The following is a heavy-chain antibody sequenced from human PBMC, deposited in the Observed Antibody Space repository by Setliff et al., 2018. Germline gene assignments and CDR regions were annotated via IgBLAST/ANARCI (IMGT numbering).Heavy chain of an antibody. V-gene: IGHV4-4*08. D-gene: IGHD3-10*01. Sequence: SETLSLTCSVTGDSMSNFFWSWIRQPPGKGLEWIGYYRSGSTNYSPSLKSRVTISVDASKNQFFLKLTSVTAADTAVYYCARSNMGNYYDSGRYYYYYYMDVWGKGTTVTVSS. CDR2: YRSGST. CDR1: GDSMSNFF. J-gene: IGHJ6*03. CDR3: ARSNMGNYYDSGRYYYYYYMDV.